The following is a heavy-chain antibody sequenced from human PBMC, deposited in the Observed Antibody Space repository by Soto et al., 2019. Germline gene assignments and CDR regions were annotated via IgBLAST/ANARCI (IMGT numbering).Heavy chain of an antibody. J-gene: IGHJ6*02. CDR3: AREVSHGYVLRGMDV. Sequence: EVQLVESGGGLVQPGGSVRLSCAASKFTITSYWMHWVRQAPGKGLVWVSRINSDGSSISYADAVKGRFTISRDNAKNTLYLQMIRLRVEDTAVYYCAREVSHGYVLRGMDVWGQGTTVTVFS. D-gene: IGHD5-18*01. CDR1: KFTITSYW. CDR2: INSDGSSI. V-gene: IGHV3-74*01.